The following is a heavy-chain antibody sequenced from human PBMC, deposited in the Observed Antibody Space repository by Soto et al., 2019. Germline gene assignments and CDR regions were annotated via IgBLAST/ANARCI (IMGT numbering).Heavy chain of an antibody. V-gene: IGHV3-33*01. D-gene: IGHD3-3*01. CDR3: ARDLPYYDFWSGYRPSRAYYYGMDV. CDR2: IWYDGSNK. Sequence: GGSLRLPCAASGFTFSSYGMHWVRQAPGKGLEWVAVIWYDGSNKYYADSVKGRFTISRDNSKNTLYLQMNSLRAEDTAVYYCARDLPYYDFWSGYRPSRAYYYGMDVWGQGTTVTVSS. J-gene: IGHJ6*02. CDR1: GFTFSSYG.